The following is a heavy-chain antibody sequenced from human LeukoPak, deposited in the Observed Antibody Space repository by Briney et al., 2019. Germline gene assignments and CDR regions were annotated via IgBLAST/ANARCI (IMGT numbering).Heavy chain of an antibody. CDR2: IYYSGST. CDR1: GGSISSYY. Sequence: SETLSLTCTVSGGSISSYYWSWIRQPPGKGLEWIGYIYYSGSTNYNPSLRSRVTISVDTSKNQFSLKLSSVTAADTAVYYCASSRAYDFWSGYCYWGQGTLVTVSS. J-gene: IGHJ4*02. CDR3: ASSRAYDFWSGYCY. D-gene: IGHD3-3*01. V-gene: IGHV4-59*01.